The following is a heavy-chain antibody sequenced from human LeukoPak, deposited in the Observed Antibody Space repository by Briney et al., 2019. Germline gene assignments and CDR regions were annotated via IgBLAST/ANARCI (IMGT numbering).Heavy chain of an antibody. V-gene: IGHV3-30*04. CDR1: GFTFSSYA. D-gene: IGHD2-2*02. J-gene: IGHJ5*02. CDR3: ARTAYTSTNWFDP. CDR2: ISYDGSLI. Sequence: GGSLRLSCAASGFTFSSYAMHWVRQAPGKGLEWVAVISYDGSLIFYADSVKGRFTISRDNSKTMLYLQMNSLRAEDTAVYYCARTAYTSTNWFDPWGQGTLVTVSS.